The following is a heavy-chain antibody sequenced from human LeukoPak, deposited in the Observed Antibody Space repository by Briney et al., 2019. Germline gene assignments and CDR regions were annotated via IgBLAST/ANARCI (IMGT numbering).Heavy chain of an antibody. J-gene: IGHJ4*02. D-gene: IGHD5-18*01. V-gene: IGHV4-34*01. CDR1: GGSFSGYY. Sequence: SETLSLTCAVYGGSFSGYYWSWIRQPPGKGLEWIGEINHSGSTNYNPSLKSRVTISVDTSKNQFSLKLSSVTAADTAVYYCARGCRVYSYGYRTPFDYWGQGTLVTVSS. CDR2: INHSGST. CDR3: ARGCRVYSYGYRTPFDY.